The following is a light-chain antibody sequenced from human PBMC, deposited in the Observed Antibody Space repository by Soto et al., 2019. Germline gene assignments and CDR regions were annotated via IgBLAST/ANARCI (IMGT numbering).Light chain of an antibody. CDR1: SSVFGNYNL. CDR3: CSFTSTNTHV. V-gene: IGLV2-23*02. Sequence: QSALTELASESGNPGQSITICCTGISSVFGNYNLVSWYQQLPGKVPNLILFEVNKRPSGVSGRFSGSKSGNTASLTISGLQAEDEADYYCCSFTSTNTHVYGTGTKVTVL. CDR2: EVN. J-gene: IGLJ1*01.